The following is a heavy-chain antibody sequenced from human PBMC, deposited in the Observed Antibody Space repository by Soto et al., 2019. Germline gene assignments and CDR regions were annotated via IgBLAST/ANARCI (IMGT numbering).Heavy chain of an antibody. Sequence: PGGSLRLSCTASGFTFSYFGMHWVRQAPGKGLEWVAIISYDGILKYYADSVKGRFTISRDTSKGAVYLQMNSLTPEDTAVYYCAKDFKXSGGHYGSLNYYYGMDVWGQGTTVTVSS. CDR2: ISYDGILK. CDR3: AKDFKXSGGHYGSLNYYYGMDV. D-gene: IGHD3-10*01. V-gene: IGHV3-30*18. J-gene: IGHJ6*02. CDR1: GFTFSYFG.